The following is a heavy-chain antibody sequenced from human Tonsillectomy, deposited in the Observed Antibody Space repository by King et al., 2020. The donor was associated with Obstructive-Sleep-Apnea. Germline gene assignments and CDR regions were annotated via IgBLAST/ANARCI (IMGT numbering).Heavy chain of an antibody. CDR3: ARSFEVAKIRTEDNAFHI. CDR1: GGSISGYY. J-gene: IGHJ3*02. V-gene: IGHV4-4*07. D-gene: IGHD5-24*01. CDR2: IYSSGSS. Sequence: QLQESGQGLVKASETLSLTCTVSGGSISGYYWSWIRQPAGKGLEWIGRIYSSGSSNYNPPLKSPVTISVETSKNQFSLKLSSVTAADTAGYYCARSFEVAKIRTEDNAFHIWGQGTMVTVSS.